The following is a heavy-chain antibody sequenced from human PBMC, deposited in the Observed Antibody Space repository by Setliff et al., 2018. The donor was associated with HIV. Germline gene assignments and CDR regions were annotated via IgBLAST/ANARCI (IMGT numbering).Heavy chain of an antibody. J-gene: IGHJ6*02. CDR1: GYLFIRYY. CDR3: ARDLRDGFEEWFSTLDDGMDV. Sequence: ASVKVSCKTSGYLFIRYYIFWVRQAPGQGLEWMGNINPHTGVTKYAEKFQGRVTMTRDTSINTIYMELSRLRSDDTAVYYCARDLRDGFEEWFSTLDDGMDVWGQGTTVTVSS. V-gene: IGHV1-2*02. D-gene: IGHD3-3*01. CDR2: INPHTGVT.